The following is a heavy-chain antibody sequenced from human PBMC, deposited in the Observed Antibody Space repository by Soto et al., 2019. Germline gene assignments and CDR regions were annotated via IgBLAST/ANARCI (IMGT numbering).Heavy chain of an antibody. Sequence: EVQLLESGGGLVQPGGSLRLSCAASGFTFSSYAMSWVRQAPGKGLEWVSAISGSGGSTYYADSVKGRFTISRDNSKNTLYLQMTRLRAEDTAVYYCARSKAIVVVPAATHFDYWGQGTLVTVSS. CDR2: ISGSGGST. CDR3: ARSKAIVVVPAATHFDY. V-gene: IGHV3-23*01. D-gene: IGHD2-2*01. J-gene: IGHJ4*02. CDR1: GFTFSSYA.